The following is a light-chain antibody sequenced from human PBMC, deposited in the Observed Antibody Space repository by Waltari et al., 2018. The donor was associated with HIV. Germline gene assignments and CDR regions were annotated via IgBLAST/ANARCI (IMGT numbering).Light chain of an antibody. CDR2: DVT. CDR1: SSDIGSFDY. J-gene: IGLJ2*01. CDR3: CSYSDSGTIL. Sequence: SALTQPASVSGSPGQSITISCLGASSDIGSFDYVSWYQQHPDKAPKLILYDVTYRPSVVSGRFSGSRSGSMSSLTISGLQPEDEADYFCCSYSDSGTILFGGGTRVTVL. V-gene: IGLV2-14*03.